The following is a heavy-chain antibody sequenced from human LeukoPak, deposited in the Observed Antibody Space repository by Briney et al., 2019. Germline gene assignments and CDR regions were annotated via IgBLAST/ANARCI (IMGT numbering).Heavy chain of an antibody. CDR3: ARDQPICSSTSCYRLTDAFDI. CDR1: GFTFSSYS. CDR2: ISSSSSSTI. J-gene: IGHJ3*02. Sequence: GGSLRLSCAASGFTFSSYSMNWVRQAPGKGLEWVSYISSSSSSTICYADSVKGRFTISRDNAKNSLYLQMNSLRAEDTAVYYCARDQPICSSTSCYRLTDAFDIWGQGTMVTVSS. V-gene: IGHV3-48*01. D-gene: IGHD2-2*01.